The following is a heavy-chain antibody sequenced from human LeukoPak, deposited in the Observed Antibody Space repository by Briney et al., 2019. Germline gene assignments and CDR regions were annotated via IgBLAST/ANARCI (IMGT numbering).Heavy chain of an antibody. CDR2: INSDGSST. J-gene: IGHJ4*02. CDR3: ARGDSSGWYFLGGIYFDY. Sequence: PGGSLRLSCAASGFTFSSYWMRWVRQAPGKGLVWVSRINSDGSSTSYADSVKGRFTISRDNAKNTLYLQMNSLRAEDAAVYYCARGDSSGWYFLGGIYFDYWGQGTLVTVSS. V-gene: IGHV3-74*01. CDR1: GFTFSSYW. D-gene: IGHD6-19*01.